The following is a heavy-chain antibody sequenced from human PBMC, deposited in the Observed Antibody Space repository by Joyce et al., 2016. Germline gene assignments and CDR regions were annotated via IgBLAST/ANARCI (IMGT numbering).Heavy chain of an antibody. CDR3: ARGGISYYYAMDV. CDR2: ISGTSYYI. CDR1: GSTFSSSS. J-gene: IGHJ6*02. D-gene: IGHD3-16*01. Sequence: QLVESGGGVVKPGGSLRLSCEASGSTFSSSSMSWFRQAPGEGLEWVAAISGTSYYICHAETVRGRFTVSRDNAKKTLYLQMNSLRAEDSAVFYCARGGISYYYAMDVWGQGTTVTVSS. V-gene: IGHV3-21*01.